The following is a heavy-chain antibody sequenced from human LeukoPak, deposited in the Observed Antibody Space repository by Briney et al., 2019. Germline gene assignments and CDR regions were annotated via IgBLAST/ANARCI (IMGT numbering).Heavy chain of an antibody. V-gene: IGHV1-3*01. CDR3: ARVAMVRGEDYFDY. J-gene: IGHJ4*02. CDR1: GYTFTSYA. Sequence: GASVKVSCKASGYTFTSYAMHWVRQAPGQRLEWMGWINAGNGNTKYSQKFQGRVTITRDTFASTAYMELSSLRSEDTAVYYCARVAMVRGEDYFDYWGQGTLVTVSS. D-gene: IGHD3-10*01. CDR2: INAGNGNT.